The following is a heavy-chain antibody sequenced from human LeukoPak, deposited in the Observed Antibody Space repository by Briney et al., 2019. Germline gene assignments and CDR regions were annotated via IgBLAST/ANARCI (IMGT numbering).Heavy chain of an antibody. D-gene: IGHD1-14*01. V-gene: IGHV4-59*01. J-gene: IGHJ4*02. CDR1: GDSMSNYY. CDR2: VFYNGST. Sequence: SETLSLTCTVSGDSMSNYYWHWIRQPPLKGLEWIGYVFYNGSTNYSPSLKSRVTISIDMSKYHFSLRLTSLTAADTAFYYCARVSRGVPGPTTFFDSWGQGTFVTVSS. CDR3: ARVSRGVPGPTTFFDS.